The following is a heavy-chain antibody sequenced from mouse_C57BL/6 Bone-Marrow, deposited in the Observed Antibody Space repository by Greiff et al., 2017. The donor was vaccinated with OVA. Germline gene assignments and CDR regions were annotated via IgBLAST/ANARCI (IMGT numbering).Heavy chain of an antibody. CDR1: GFTFTSYA. D-gene: IGHD2-1*01. Sequence: EVQVVESGGGLVKPGGSLKLSCAASGFTFTSYAMSWVRQTPEKRLEWVATISDGGSYTYYPDNVKGRFTISRDNAKNNLYLQMSHLKSEDTAMYYCAREGGNYSYFDYWGQGTTLTVSS. J-gene: IGHJ2*01. CDR2: ISDGGSYT. CDR3: AREGGNYSYFDY. V-gene: IGHV5-4*01.